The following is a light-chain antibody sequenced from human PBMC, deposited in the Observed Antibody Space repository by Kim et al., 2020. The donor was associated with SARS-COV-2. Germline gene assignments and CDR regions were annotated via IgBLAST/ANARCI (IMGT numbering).Light chain of an antibody. CDR3: QQSYSTPVT. V-gene: IGKV1-39*01. CDR2: AAS. J-gene: IGKJ2*01. Sequence: DIQMTQSPSSLSASVGERVTITCRASQSISSYLNWYQQKQGKAPKLLIYAASSLQSGVPSRFSGSGSGTDFTLTISSLQPEDFATYYCQQSYSTPVTFGQGTKLEIK. CDR1: QSISSY.